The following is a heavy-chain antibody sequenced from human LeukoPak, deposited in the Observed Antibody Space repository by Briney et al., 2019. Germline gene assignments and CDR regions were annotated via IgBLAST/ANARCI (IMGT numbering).Heavy chain of an antibody. D-gene: IGHD6-19*01. J-gene: IGHJ5*02. CDR3: TRDRGAYWDSSGWYHPS. CDR1: GFTFSSYW. V-gene: IGHV3-74*01. Sequence: GGSLRLSCAASGFTFSSYWMHWVRQAPGKGLVWVSRINSDGSSTSYADSVKGRFTISRDNAKNTLYLQMNSLRAEDTAVYYCTRDRGAYWDSSGWYHPSWGQGTLVTVSS. CDR2: INSDGSST.